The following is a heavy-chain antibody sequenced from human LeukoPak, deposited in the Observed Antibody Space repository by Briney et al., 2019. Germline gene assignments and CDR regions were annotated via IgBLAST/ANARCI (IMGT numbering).Heavy chain of an antibody. CDR1: GYTFTGYY. CDR3: ARALAKYYYDSSGYPNDY. Sequence: ASVKVSCKASGYTFTGYYMHWVRQAPGQGLEWMGWINPNSGGTNYAQKFQGRVTMTRDTSISTAYMELSRLRSEDTAVYYCARALAKYYYDSSGYPNDYWGQGTLVTVSS. CDR2: INPNSGGT. J-gene: IGHJ4*02. D-gene: IGHD3-22*01. V-gene: IGHV1-2*02.